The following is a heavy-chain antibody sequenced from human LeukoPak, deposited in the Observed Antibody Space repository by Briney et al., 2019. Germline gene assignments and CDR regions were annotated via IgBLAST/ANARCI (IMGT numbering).Heavy chain of an antibody. CDR3: ARVGSADYGDYRGAFDI. CDR2: ISAYNGNT. V-gene: IGHV1-18*04. CDR1: GYTFTSYG. D-gene: IGHD4-17*01. J-gene: IGHJ3*02. Sequence: ASVKVPCKASGYTFTSYGISWVRQAPGQGLEWMGWISAYNGNTNYAQKLQGRVTMTTDTSTSTAYMELRSLRSDDTAVYYCARVGSADYGDYRGAFDIWGQGTMVTVSS.